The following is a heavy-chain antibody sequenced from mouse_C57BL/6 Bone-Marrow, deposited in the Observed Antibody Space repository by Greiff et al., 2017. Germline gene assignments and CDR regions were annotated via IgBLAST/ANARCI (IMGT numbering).Heavy chain of an antibody. CDR3: ARRDGYVDY. V-gene: IGHV5-15*04. CDR2: ISNLAYSI. CDR1: GFTFSDYG. J-gene: IGHJ4*01. Sequence: EVKLVQSGGGLVQPGGSLKLSCAASGFTFSDYGMAWVRQAPRKGPEWVAFISNLAYSIYYADTVTGRYTISRENAKNTLYLEMSSVGYEDAAMDYCARRDGYVDYWGQGTSVTVSS. D-gene: IGHD2-3*01.